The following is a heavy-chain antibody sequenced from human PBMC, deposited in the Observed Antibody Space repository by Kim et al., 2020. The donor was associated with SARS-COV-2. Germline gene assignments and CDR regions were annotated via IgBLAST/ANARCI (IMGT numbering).Heavy chain of an antibody. J-gene: IGHJ6*02. CDR3: ARVCADSSSWGGNYYYGMDV. CDR2: IYYSGST. D-gene: IGHD6-13*01. CDR1: GGSISSYY. V-gene: IGHV4-59*01. Sequence: SETLSLTCTVSGGSISSYYWSWIRQPPGKGLEWIGYIYYSGSTNYNPSLKSRVTISVDTSKNQFSLKLSSVTAADTAVYYRARVCADSSSWGGNYYYGMDVWGQGTTVTVSS.